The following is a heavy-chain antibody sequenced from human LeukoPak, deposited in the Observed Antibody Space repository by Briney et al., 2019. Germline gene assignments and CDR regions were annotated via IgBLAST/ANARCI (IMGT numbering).Heavy chain of an antibody. D-gene: IGHD3-10*01. CDR3: VRQGELPRAFDI. CDR2: IYHSGST. CDR1: GYSISSGYY. J-gene: IGHJ3*02. V-gene: IGHV4-38-2*01. Sequence: SETLSLTCAVSGYSISSGYYWGWIRQPPGKGLEWIGSIYHSGSTYYNPSLKSRVTISVDTSKNQFSLKLSSVTAADTAVYYCVRQGELPRAFDIWGQGTMVTVSS.